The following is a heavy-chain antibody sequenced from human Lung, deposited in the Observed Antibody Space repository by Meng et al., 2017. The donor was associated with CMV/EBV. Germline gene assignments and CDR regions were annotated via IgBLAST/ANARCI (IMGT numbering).Heavy chain of an antibody. J-gene: IGHJ4*02. CDR3: ARTVGRELHFDY. V-gene: IGHV2-70*20. CDR1: GFSLSTSGMC. D-gene: IGHD1-26*01. Sequence: SGPXLVKPAPTLILTCTFSGFSLSTSGMCVSWVRQPPGKALECLAVIDWDDDKYFSTSLKTRLTISKDTSKNQVVLTMTNMDPVATATYYCARTVGRELHFDYWXQGTLVTVSS. CDR2: IDWDDDK.